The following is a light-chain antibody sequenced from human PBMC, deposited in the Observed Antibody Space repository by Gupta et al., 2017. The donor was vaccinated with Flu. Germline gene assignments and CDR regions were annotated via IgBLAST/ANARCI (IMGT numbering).Light chain of an antibody. CDR3: YHSRGNLPRT. CDR2: YAS. V-gene: IGKV6-21*01. Sequence: EIVLTQSPDFQSVTPNEKVTITCRASQSIGSSLHWLQQKPQQSPKLLIKYASQSVSGVPSRFSGSGSGKDLTLTIDSREEEDDATYYCYHSRGNLPRTFGQGTKLDIK. J-gene: IGKJ2*01. CDR1: QSIGSS.